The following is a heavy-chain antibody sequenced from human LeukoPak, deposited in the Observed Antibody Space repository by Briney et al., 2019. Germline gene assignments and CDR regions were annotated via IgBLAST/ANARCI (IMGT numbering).Heavy chain of an antibody. Sequence: AASVKVSCKASGYSFTSYGISWVRQAPGQGLEWMGWTSAYNGNTNYAQKLQGRVTMTTDTSTSTAYMELRSLRSDDTAVYYCARHSSDWEFDYWGQGTLVTVSS. CDR2: TSAYNGNT. CDR1: GYSFTSYG. V-gene: IGHV1-18*01. J-gene: IGHJ4*02. D-gene: IGHD6-19*01. CDR3: ARHSSDWEFDY.